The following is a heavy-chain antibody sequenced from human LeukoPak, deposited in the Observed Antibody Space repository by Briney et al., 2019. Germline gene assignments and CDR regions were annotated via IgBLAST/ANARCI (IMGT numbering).Heavy chain of an antibody. CDR3: ARDGSYYDYVWGSYRHDAFDI. J-gene: IGHJ3*02. CDR2: IYYSGST. D-gene: IGHD3-16*02. CDR1: GGSISSYY. V-gene: IGHV4-59*01. Sequence: SETLSLTCTVSGGSISSYYWSWIRQPPGKGLEWIGYIYYSGSTNYNPSLKSRVTISVDTSKNQFSLKLSSVTAADTAVYYCARDGSYYDYVWGSYRHDAFDIWGQGTMVTVSS.